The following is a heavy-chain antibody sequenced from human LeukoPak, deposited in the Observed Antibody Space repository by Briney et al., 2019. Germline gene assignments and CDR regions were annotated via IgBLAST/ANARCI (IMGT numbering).Heavy chain of an antibody. CDR3: ARAHSPDYYDSSGHDCSDY. D-gene: IGHD3-22*01. CDR1: GFTFSDYY. Sequence: GGSLRLSCAASGFTFSDYYMSWIRQAPGKGLEWVSYISSSGSTIYYADSVKGRFTISRDNAKNSLYLQMNSLRAEDTAVYYCARAHSPDYYDSSGHDCSDYWGQGTLVTVSS. CDR2: ISSSGSTI. J-gene: IGHJ4*02. V-gene: IGHV3-11*01.